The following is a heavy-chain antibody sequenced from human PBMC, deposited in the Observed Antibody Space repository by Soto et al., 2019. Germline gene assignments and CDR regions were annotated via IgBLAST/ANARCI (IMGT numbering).Heavy chain of an antibody. J-gene: IGHJ4*02. V-gene: IGHV3-33*01. Sequence: QVQLVESGGGVVQPERSLRLSCAASGFTFSRQAMHWVRQAPGRGLEWVAVIWYHGIDKYYADSVKGRFTISRDNSKNTVYLQMNSLRGEDTAVYYCATGFLGLCTGGNCPSDYWGQGTMVTVSS. D-gene: IGHD2-15*01. CDR2: IWYHGIDK. CDR1: GFTFSRQA. CDR3: ATGFLGLCTGGNCPSDY.